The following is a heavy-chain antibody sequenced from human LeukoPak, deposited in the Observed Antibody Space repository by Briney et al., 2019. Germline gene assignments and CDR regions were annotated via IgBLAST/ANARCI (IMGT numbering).Heavy chain of an antibody. V-gene: IGHV4-34*01. CDR2: INHSGST. J-gene: IGHJ4*02. Sequence: PSETLSLTCAVYGGSFSGYYWSWIRQPPGKGLEWIGEINHSGSTNYNPSLKSRVTISVDTSKNQFSLELSSVTAADTAVYYCARGPSTVTDAEQAFDYWGQGTLVTVSS. CDR3: ARGPSTVTDAEQAFDY. CDR1: GGSFSGYY. D-gene: IGHD4-17*01.